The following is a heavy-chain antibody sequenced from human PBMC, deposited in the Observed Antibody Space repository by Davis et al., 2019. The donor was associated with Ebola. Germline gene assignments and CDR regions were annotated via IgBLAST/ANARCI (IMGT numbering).Heavy chain of an antibody. Sequence: PGGSLRLSCAASGFTFSSYAMSWVRQAPGKGLEWVANIKQDGSEKYYVDSVKGRFTISRDNAKNSLYLQMNSLRAEDTAVYYCARPPYYYDSSGYHNYWGQGTLVTVSS. CDR2: IKQDGSEK. V-gene: IGHV3-7*01. CDR1: GFTFSSYA. CDR3: ARPPYYYDSSGYHNY. J-gene: IGHJ4*02. D-gene: IGHD3-22*01.